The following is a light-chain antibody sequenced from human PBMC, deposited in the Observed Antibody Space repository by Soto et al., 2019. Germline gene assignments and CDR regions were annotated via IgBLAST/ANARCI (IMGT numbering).Light chain of an antibody. CDR1: QTVYNN. J-gene: IGKJ5*01. Sequence: EMAMTQSPATLSVSPGERAILSCRASQTVYNNLAWYQQKPGQAPRLLIFYAATRATGIPARFSGSGSGTEFTLTISGLQSEDFAIYYCQQYNKWPLITFGQGTRLEIK. V-gene: IGKV3-15*01. CDR3: QQYNKWPLIT. CDR2: YAA.